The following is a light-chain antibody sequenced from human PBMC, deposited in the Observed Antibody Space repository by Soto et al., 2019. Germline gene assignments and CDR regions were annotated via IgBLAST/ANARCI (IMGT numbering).Light chain of an antibody. Sequence: QSVLTQPPSASGSPGQSVTISCTGTSSDVGTHGYVSWYQQHAGKAPKLVIYDVTKRPSGVPDSFSGSKSGNTASLTVSGLQAEDEADYYCMCYAGGNNWVFGGGTKLTVL. CDR1: SSDVGTHGY. V-gene: IGLV2-8*01. J-gene: IGLJ3*02. CDR3: MCYAGGNNWV. CDR2: DVT.